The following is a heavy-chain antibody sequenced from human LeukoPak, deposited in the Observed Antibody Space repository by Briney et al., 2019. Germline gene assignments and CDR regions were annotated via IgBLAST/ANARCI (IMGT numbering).Heavy chain of an antibody. D-gene: IGHD1-26*01. CDR1: GYTFSGYG. V-gene: IGHV1-18*01. CDR3: ARDQRNSGSYRFEY. CDR2: ITGNNGNT. Sequence: ASVKVSCKTSGYTFSGYGISWVRQAPGQGLEWMGWITGNNGNTNYAPSLQGRVTMTTDTSTNTVYMELTSLKSDDTAVYHCARDQRNSGSYRFEYWGQGTLVTVSS. J-gene: IGHJ4*02.